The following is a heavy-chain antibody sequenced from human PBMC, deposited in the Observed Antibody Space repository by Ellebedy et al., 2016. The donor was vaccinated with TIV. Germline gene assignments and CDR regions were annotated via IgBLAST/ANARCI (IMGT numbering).Heavy chain of an antibody. CDR2: VIPMFGSA. CDR3: ARDRGGRYYILGWFES. J-gene: IGHJ5*01. CDR1: GGTFSSYA. D-gene: IGHD1-26*01. Sequence: AASVKVSCKASGGTFSSYAIIWVRHAPGQGLEWMGGVIPMFGSADYAQKFQGRVTITADESSSTAYMELRSLRSDDTAVYYCARDRGGRYYILGWFESWGQGTLVTVSS. V-gene: IGHV1-69*13.